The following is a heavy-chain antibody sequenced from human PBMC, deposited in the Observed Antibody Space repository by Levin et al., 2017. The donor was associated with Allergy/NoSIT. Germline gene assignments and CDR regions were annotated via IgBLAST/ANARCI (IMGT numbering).Heavy chain of an antibody. Sequence: ASVKVSCKASGYTFTGYYMHWVRQAPGQGLEWMGRINPNSGGTNYAQKFQGRVTMTRDTSISTAYMELSRLRSDDTAVYYCASLTSGGIIAVVPLDAFDIWGQGTMVTVSS. D-gene: IGHD3-22*01. CDR3: ASLTSGGIIAVVPLDAFDI. CDR1: GYTFTGYY. CDR2: INPNSGGT. J-gene: IGHJ3*02. V-gene: IGHV1-2*06.